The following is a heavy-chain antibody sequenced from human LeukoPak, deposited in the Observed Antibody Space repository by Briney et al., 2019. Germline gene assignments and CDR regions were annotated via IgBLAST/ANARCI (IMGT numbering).Heavy chain of an antibody. CDR1: GFTFYDYG. Sequence: GSLRLSCAASGFTFYDYGMRWVRQAPGKGVEWVCGINWNGGSTGYAASVKGRFTISRDNANNSLYLQMNRLRAEDTALYHCARRQDTYYYGMDVWGQGTTVTVSS. CDR3: ARRQDTYYYGMDV. V-gene: IGHV3-20*01. CDR2: INWNGGST. J-gene: IGHJ6*02.